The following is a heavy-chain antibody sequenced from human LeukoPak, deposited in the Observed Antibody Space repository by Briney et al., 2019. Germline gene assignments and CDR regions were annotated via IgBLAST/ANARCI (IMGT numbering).Heavy chain of an antibody. CDR1: GYTFTGYY. CDR2: INPNRGGT. Sequence: ASVKVSCKASGYTFTGYYMHWVRQAPGQGLEWMGWINPNRGGTNYAQKFQGRVTMTRDTSISTAYMELSRLRSDDTAVYYCARALGYCSGGSCYQWSYYFDYWGQGTLVTVSS. D-gene: IGHD2-15*01. V-gene: IGHV1-2*02. J-gene: IGHJ4*02. CDR3: ARALGYCSGGSCYQWSYYFDY.